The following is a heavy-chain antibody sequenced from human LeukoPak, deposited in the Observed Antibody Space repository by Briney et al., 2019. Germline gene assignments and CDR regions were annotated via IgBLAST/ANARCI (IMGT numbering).Heavy chain of an antibody. CDR2: IFSGGGT. CDR1: GFSFSSYA. Sequence: PGESLRLSCAASGFSFSSYAMSWVRQAPGKGLECVSVIFSGGGTYYADSVKDRFTISRDISKNTLYLQMNSLTVEDTAVYYCARGRPAAAASDYWGQGTLVTVSS. D-gene: IGHD6-13*01. CDR3: ARGRPAAAASDY. J-gene: IGHJ4*02. V-gene: IGHV3-66*01.